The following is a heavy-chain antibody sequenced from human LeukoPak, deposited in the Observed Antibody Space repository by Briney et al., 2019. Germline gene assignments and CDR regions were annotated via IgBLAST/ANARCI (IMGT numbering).Heavy chain of an antibody. CDR3: AREISSWYRTEGRFDP. CDR2: IKQDGSEK. V-gene: IGHV3-7*01. Sequence: GGSLRLSRAASGFTFSSYWMSWVRQAPGKGLEWVANIKQDGSEKYYVDSLRGRFTISRDNAKSSLYLQMNSLRVEDTAVYYCAREISSWYRTEGRFDPWGQGTLVTVSS. CDR1: GFTFSSYW. J-gene: IGHJ5*02. D-gene: IGHD6-19*01.